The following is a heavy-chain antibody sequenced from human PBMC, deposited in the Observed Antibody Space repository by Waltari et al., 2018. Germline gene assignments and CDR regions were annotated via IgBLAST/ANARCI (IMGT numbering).Heavy chain of an antibody. CDR1: GGSISSSY. CDR2: IYYSGST. D-gene: IGHD6-19*01. V-gene: IGHV4-59*01. J-gene: IGHJ3*02. CDR3: ARESSGWDIGGAFDI. Sequence: QVQLQESGPGLVTPSETLSITCTVSGGSISSSYWCWIRQPPGKGLEWIGYIYYSGSTNYNPSLKSRVTISVDTSKNQFSLKLSSVTAADTAVYYCARESSGWDIGGAFDIWGQGTMVTVSS.